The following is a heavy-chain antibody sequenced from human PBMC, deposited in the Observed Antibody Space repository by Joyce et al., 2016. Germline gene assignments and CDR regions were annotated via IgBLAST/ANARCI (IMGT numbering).Heavy chain of an antibody. Sequence: QVQLQQWGAGLLKPSEILSLTCAVFGGSFSDYYCNWFRQPPGKGLEWIGEIKHSGSTDDNPTLRSRVTMTVDTSKSQFYLKLNCVTAADTAMYYCARCLVVVFAIDAFDLWGQGTMVTVSS. J-gene: IGHJ3*01. CDR3: ARCLVVVFAIDAFDL. CDR2: IKHSGST. D-gene: IGHD3-22*01. V-gene: IGHV4-34*02. CDR1: GGSFSDYY.